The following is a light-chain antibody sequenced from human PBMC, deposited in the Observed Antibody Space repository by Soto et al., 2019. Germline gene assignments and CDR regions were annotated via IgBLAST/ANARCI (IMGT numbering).Light chain of an antibody. CDR3: QSYDSSLSGSGV. J-gene: IGLJ2*01. CDR1: SSDIGAGYD. CDR2: GNN. V-gene: IGLV1-40*01. Sequence: QSVLTQPASVSGAPGQRVTIYCTGSSSDIGAGYDVHWYQQLPGTAPKLLIYGNNNRPSGVPDRFSGSKSGTSASLAITGLQAEDEADYYCQSYDSSLSGSGVFGGGTKLTVL.